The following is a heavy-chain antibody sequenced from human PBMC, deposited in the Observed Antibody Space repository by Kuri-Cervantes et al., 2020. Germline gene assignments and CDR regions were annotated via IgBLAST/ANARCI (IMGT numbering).Heavy chain of an antibody. V-gene: IGHV3-9*01. CDR3: ARDKRAFGSGNYNYFYGMDV. D-gene: IGHD3-10*01. CDR1: GFTFDDYA. Sequence: GGSLRLSCAASGFTFDDYAMHWVRQAPGKGPEWVSGISWNSGSIGYADSVKGRFTISRDNAKNSLYLQMNSLRDDDTAVYYCARDKRAFGSGNYNYFYGMDVWGQGTTVTVSS. J-gene: IGHJ6*02. CDR2: ISWNSGSI.